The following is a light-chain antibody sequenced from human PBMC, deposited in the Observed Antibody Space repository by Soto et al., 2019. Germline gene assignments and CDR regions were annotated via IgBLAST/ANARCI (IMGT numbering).Light chain of an antibody. CDR2: GAS. CDR1: QSVGSD. Sequence: EIVMTQSPATLSVSPGERATLSCRASQSVGSDLAWFQQKPGQAPRLIIYGASTRATGIPARFSGSGSGTEFTLTISSLQSEDFAVYYCQHYRNWPLTFGGGTKV. J-gene: IGKJ4*01. CDR3: QHYRNWPLT. V-gene: IGKV3-15*01.